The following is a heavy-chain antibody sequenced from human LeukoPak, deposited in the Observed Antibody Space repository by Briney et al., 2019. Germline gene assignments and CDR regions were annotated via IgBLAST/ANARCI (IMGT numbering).Heavy chain of an antibody. Sequence: SQTLSLTCTVAGASISSGNYYWSWIRQPAEKGLDGIGRIYDSVNTNYNPSLKSRVTISIDTSKNQYSLKLGSVTAADTAVYYCARGVGTTNFDYWGRGTLVTVSS. CDR1: GASISSGNYY. CDR3: ARGVGTTNFDY. J-gene: IGHJ4*02. V-gene: IGHV4-61*02. D-gene: IGHD1-26*01. CDR2: IYDSVNT.